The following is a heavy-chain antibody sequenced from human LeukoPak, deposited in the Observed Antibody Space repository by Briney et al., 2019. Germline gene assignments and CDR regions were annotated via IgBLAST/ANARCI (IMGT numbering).Heavy chain of an antibody. Sequence: TLSLTCTVSGGSIMVAAYSWSWIRQPPGKGLEWIGYFYYSGRNYYNPSLKSRVTISLDRSKNQFSLKLSSVTAADTAVYFCARGYGDNSGSFDIWGQGTLVTVS. CDR2: FYYSGRN. V-gene: IGHV4-30-2*01. CDR3: ARGYGDNSGSFDI. J-gene: IGHJ3*02. D-gene: IGHD4-23*01. CDR1: GGSIMVAAYS.